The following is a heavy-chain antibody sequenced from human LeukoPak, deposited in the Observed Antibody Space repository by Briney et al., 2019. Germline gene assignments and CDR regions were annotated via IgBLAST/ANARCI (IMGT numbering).Heavy chain of an antibody. CDR3: ARDPGYSYGHRSVYYFDY. Sequence: GGSLRLSCTASGFIVSSNYMSWVRQAPGRGLEWVSSISSSSSYIYYADSVKGRFTISRDNAKNSLYLQMNSLRAEDTAVYYCARDPGYSYGHRSVYYFDYWGQGTLVTVSS. CDR1: GFIVSSNY. CDR2: ISSSSSYI. V-gene: IGHV3-21*01. D-gene: IGHD5-18*01. J-gene: IGHJ4*02.